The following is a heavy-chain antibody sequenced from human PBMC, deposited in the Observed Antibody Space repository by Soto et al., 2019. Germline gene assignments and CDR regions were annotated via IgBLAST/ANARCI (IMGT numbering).Heavy chain of an antibody. Sequence: QLQLQESGSGLVKPSQTLSLTCAVSGGSISSGGYSWSWIRQPPGKGLEWIGYLYHSGSTYYNPSLKRRVTIPVDRSNNQFSRKLSSVTAADTAVYYWDRTPATRGQGTLVSVSS. J-gene: IGHJ1*01. CDR2: LYHSGST. V-gene: IGHV4-30-2*01. CDR3: DRTPAT. CDR1: GGSISSGGYS. D-gene: IGHD6-25*01.